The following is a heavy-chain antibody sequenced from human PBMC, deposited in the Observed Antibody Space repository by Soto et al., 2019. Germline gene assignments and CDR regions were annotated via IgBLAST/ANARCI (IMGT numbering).Heavy chain of an antibody. D-gene: IGHD3-3*01. CDR3: ARATVSYYDFWSGYYQPYNWFDP. Sequence: ASVKVSCKASGYTFTGYYMHWVRQAPGQGLEGMGWINPNSGGTNYAQKFQGWVTMTRDTSISTAYMELSRLRSDDTAVYYCARATVSYYDFWSGYYQPYNWFDPWGQGNLVTVSS. CDR1: GYTFTGYY. V-gene: IGHV1-2*04. J-gene: IGHJ5*02. CDR2: INPNSGGT.